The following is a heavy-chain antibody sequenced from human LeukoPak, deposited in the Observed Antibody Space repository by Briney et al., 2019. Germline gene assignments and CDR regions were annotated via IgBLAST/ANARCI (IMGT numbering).Heavy chain of an antibody. D-gene: IGHD1-26*01. CDR2: IFSGGST. J-gene: IGHJ3*02. V-gene: IGHV3-53*01. Sequence: PGGSLRLSCAASGFIVSSNFMTWVRQAPGKGLEWVSVIFSGGSTYYADSVKGRFTISRDNSKNTLYLQMNSLRAEDTAVYYCARGRRWDLLVSLMDAFDIWGQGTMVTVSS. CDR3: ARGRRWDLLVSLMDAFDI. CDR1: GFIVSSNF.